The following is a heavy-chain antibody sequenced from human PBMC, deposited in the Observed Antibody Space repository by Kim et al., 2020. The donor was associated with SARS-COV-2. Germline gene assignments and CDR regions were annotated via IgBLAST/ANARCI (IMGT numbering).Heavy chain of an antibody. D-gene: IGHD3-22*01. CDR3: ARWGENSDYYDSSGPDAFDI. J-gene: IGHJ3*02. V-gene: IGHV1-69*13. Sequence: SVKVSCKASGGTFSSSAISWVRQAPGQGLEWMGGIIPIFGTANYAQKFQGRVTITADESTSTAYMELSSLRSEDTAVYYCARWGENSDYYDSSGPDAFDIWGQGTMVTVSS. CDR2: IIPIFGTA. CDR1: GGTFSSSA.